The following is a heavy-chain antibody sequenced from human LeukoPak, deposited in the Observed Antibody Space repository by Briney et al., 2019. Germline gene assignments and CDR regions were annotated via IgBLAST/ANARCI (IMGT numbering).Heavy chain of an antibody. CDR1: GFTFSDYW. J-gene: IGHJ4*02. CDR2: IKQDGSAK. Sequence: PGGSLRLSCAASGFTFSDYWMHWVRQAPGKGLEWVANIKQDGSAKYYVDSVKGRFTISRDNAKNSLYLQMNSLRAEDTAVYYCARRYFDSCGQGTLVTVSS. V-gene: IGHV3-7*03. CDR3: ARRYFDS.